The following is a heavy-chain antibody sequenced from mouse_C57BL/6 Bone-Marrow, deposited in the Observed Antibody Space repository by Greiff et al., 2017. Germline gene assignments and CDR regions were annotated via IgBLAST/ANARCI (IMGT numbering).Heavy chain of an antibody. CDR3: ARPITTVVANAMDY. CDR2: ISNGGGST. Sequence: EVKLVESGGGLVQPGGSLKLSCAASGFTFSDYYMYWVRQTPEKRLEWVAYISNGGGSTYYPDTVKGRFTISRDNAKNTLYLQMSRLKSEDTAMYYCARPITTVVANAMDYWGQGTSVTVSS. J-gene: IGHJ4*01. V-gene: IGHV5-12*01. D-gene: IGHD1-1*01. CDR1: GFTFSDYY.